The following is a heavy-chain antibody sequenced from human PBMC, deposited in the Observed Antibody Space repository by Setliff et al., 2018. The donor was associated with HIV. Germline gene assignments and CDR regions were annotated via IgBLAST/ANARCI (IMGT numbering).Heavy chain of an antibody. D-gene: IGHD1-26*01. CDR2: IYSGGST. CDR1: GFGFSTYS. J-gene: IGHJ3*02. V-gene: IGHV3-53*05. Sequence: PGGSLRLSCAASGFGFSTYSMNWVRQAPGKGLEWVSVIYSGGSTYYADSVKGRFTISRDNSKNTLYLQMNSLRAEDTAVYYCARERIRGTFDIWGQGTMVTVSS. CDR3: ARERIRGTFDI.